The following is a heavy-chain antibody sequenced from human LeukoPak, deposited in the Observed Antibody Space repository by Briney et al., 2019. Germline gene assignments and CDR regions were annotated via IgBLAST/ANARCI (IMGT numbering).Heavy chain of an antibody. CDR2: ISGSGGST. CDR3: ATDLIHYYASGAKT. Sequence: GGSLRLSCAASGFTFTTYGMSWVRQAPGKGLEWVSVISGSGGSTYYADSVKGRFTISRDNSKNTLYLQMNSLRAEDAAVYYCATDLIHYYASGAKTWGQGTLVTVSS. D-gene: IGHD3-10*01. J-gene: IGHJ5*02. CDR1: GFTFTTYG. V-gene: IGHV3-23*01.